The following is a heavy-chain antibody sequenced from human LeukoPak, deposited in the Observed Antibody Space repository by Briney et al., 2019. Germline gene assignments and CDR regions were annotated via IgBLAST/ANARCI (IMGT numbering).Heavy chain of an antibody. D-gene: IGHD6-13*01. Sequence: HPGRSLRLSCAASGFTVSSNYMSWVRQAPGKGLEWVSVIYSGGSTYYADSVKGRFTISRDNSKNTLYLQMNSLRAEDTAVYYCASRPGIAADYWGQGTLVTVSS. J-gene: IGHJ4*02. CDR1: GFTVSSNY. CDR2: IYSGGST. V-gene: IGHV3-53*01. CDR3: ASRPGIAADY.